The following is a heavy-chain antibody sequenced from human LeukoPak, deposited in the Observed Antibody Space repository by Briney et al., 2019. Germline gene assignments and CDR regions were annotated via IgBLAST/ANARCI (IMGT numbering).Heavy chain of an antibody. CDR2: ISGSGGST. CDR1: GFTFSSYG. D-gene: IGHD3-10*01. J-gene: IGHJ3*02. CDR3: AKALVYYYGSGSHDAFDI. V-gene: IGHV3-23*01. Sequence: GGSLRLSCAASGFTFSSYGMSWVRQAPGKGLEWVSAISGSGGSTYYADSVKGRFTISRDNSKNTLYLQMNSLRAEDTAVYYCAKALVYYYGSGSHDAFDIWGQGTMVTVSS.